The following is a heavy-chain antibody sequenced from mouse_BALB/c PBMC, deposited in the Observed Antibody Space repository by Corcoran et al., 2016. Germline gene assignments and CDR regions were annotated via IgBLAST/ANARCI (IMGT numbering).Heavy chain of an antibody. CDR2: IDPENGNT. Sequence: EVQLQQSGAELVRPGALVKLSCKASGFNIKDYYMHWVKQRPEQGLEWIGWIDPENGNTIYDPKFQGKASITADTSSNTAYLQLSSLTSEDTAVYYCARKGNGNYGGFAYWGQGTLVTVSA. CDR3: ARKGNGNYGGFAY. J-gene: IGHJ3*01. CDR1: GFNIKDYY. D-gene: IGHD2-1*01. V-gene: IGHV14-1*02.